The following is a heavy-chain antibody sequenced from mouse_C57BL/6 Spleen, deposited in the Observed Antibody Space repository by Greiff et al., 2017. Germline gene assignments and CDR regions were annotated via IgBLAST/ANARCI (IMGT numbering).Heavy chain of an antibody. D-gene: IGHD1-1*01. CDR1: GYTFTDYY. Sequence: QVQLQQSGAELVRPGASVKLSCKASGYTFTDYYINWVKQRPGQGLEWIARIYPGSGNTYYNEKFKGKATLTAEKSSSTAYMQLSSLTSEDSAVYFCARAINYGNAMDYWGQGTSVTVSS. V-gene: IGHV1-76*01. CDR2: IYPGSGNT. CDR3: ARAINYGNAMDY. J-gene: IGHJ4*01.